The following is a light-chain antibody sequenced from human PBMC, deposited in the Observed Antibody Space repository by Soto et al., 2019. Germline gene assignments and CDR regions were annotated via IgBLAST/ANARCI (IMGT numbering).Light chain of an antibody. CDR3: QQYYNSPRT. V-gene: IGKV3-20*01. Sequence: DIVLTQSPCTLSSSPGERVTISCRASQRVSSRYFAWYQQRPGKAPRLLIFGSSSRAPGIPDRFSGSGSGTDFTLTISRLEPEDFGVYYCQQYYNSPRTFGQGSKVEIK. CDR1: QRVSSRY. J-gene: IGKJ1*01. CDR2: GSS.